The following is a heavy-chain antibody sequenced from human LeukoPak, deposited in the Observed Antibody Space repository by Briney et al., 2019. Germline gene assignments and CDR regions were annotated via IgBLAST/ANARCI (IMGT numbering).Heavy chain of an antibody. J-gene: IGHJ5*01. CDR3: ARLKEGKIRGDGWFDS. D-gene: IGHD3-10*01. CDR1: GGSFIGSY. Sequence: SETLSLTCTVSGGSFIGSYWSWIRQPPGKGLEWVGYIYSSGSTDYSSSFKSRVTISVDTSKNQFSLKLASVTAADTALYYCARLKEGKIRGDGWFDSWGQGTLVAVSS. CDR2: IYSSGST. V-gene: IGHV4-59*08.